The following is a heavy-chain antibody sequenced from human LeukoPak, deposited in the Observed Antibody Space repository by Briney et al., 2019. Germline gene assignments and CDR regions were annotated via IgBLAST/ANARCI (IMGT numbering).Heavy chain of an antibody. CDR1: GFTFSSYA. D-gene: IGHD3-16*01. CDR3: AKGLRTGVGPYMGYHYYMDV. CDR2: INDNGAGT. J-gene: IGHJ6*03. Sequence: GGSLRLSCAASGFTFSSYAMSWVRQAPGKGQKWVSTINDNGAGTYYADSVKGRFTISRDNSYNTVSLQMNSLRDEDTGVYYCAKGLRTGVGPYMGYHYYMDVWGKGATVTVSS. V-gene: IGHV3-23*01.